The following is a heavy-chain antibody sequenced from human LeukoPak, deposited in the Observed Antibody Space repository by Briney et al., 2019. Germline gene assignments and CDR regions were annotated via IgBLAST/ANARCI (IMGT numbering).Heavy chain of an antibody. CDR1: GGTFSSYT. D-gene: IGHD2-8*01. Sequence: GSSVKVSCKASGGTFSSYTISWVRQAPGQGLEWMGRIIPILGIANYAQKFQGRVTITADKTTSTAYMELSDLRVEDTAMYYCAREMVYAIGYSGQETLVTVSS. V-gene: IGHV1-69*02. CDR2: IIPILGIA. J-gene: IGHJ4*02. CDR3: AREMVYAIGY.